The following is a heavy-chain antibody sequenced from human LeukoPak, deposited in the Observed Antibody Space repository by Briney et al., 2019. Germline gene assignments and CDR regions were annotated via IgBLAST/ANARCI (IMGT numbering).Heavy chain of an antibody. J-gene: IGHJ6*02. CDR3: AKDLSYYDFWSGSKHYYYGMDV. Sequence: GRSLRVSCAASGFTFSSYGMHWVRQAPGKGLEWVAVISYDGSNKYYADSVKGRFTISRDNSKNTLHLQMNSLRAEDTAVYYCAKDLSYYDFWSGSKHYYYGMDVWGQGTTVTVSS. CDR2: ISYDGSNK. V-gene: IGHV3-30*18. D-gene: IGHD3-3*01. CDR1: GFTFSSYG.